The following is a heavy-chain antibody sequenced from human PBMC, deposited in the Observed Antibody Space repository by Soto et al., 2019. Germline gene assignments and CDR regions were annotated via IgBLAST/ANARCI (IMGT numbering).Heavy chain of an antibody. CDR2: VSAHTGDS. CDR1: GYPFGGYA. Sequence: QVQLVQSGAEVKKPGASVTVSCKASGYPFGGYAIGWVRQAPGQGLEWMGWVSAHTGDSGYAQRFQGRVTLTTETSTSTAYMELRGLRSDDTAVYYCARPSTSYGDYGWSLAYWGQGTLVTVSS. V-gene: IGHV1-18*01. D-gene: IGHD4-17*01. J-gene: IGHJ4*02. CDR3: ARPSTSYGDYGWSLAY.